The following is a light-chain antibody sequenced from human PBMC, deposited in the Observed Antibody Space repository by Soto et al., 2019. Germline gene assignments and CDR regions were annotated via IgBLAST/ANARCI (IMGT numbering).Light chain of an antibody. J-gene: IGKJ3*01. CDR2: AAS. CDR1: QSISSY. V-gene: IGKV1-39*01. Sequence: DIQMTQSPSSLSASVGDRVTITCRASQSISSYLNWYRQKPGKAPELLIYAASSLQSGVPSRFSGRGSGTDFTLTISSLEAEDFATYYCQQSYSIPPTFGPGTKVDIK. CDR3: QQSYSIPPT.